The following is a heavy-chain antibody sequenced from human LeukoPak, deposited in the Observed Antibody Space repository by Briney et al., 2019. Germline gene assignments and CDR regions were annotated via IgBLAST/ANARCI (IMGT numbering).Heavy chain of an antibody. CDR1: GGSFSGYY. D-gene: IGHD3-16*01. V-gene: IGHV4-34*01. CDR2: INHSGST. Sequence: SETLSLTCAVYGGSFSGYYWSWIRQPPGKGLEWIGEINHSGSTNYNPSLKSRVTISVDTSKNQFSLKLSSVTAADTAVYYCARQMITFGGVSYYYYYMDVWGKGTTVTISS. CDR3: ARQMITFGGVSYYYYYMDV. J-gene: IGHJ6*03.